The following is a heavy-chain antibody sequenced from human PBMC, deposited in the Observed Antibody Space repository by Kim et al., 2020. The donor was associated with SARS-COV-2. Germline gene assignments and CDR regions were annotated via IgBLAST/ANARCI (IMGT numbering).Heavy chain of an antibody. D-gene: IGHD4-4*01. V-gene: IGHV4-34*01. CDR3: ARLMTTVTTYYYYGMDV. Sequence: LKSRVTISVDTSKNQFSLKLSSVTAADTAVYYCARLMTTVTTYYYYGMDVWGQGTTVTVSS. J-gene: IGHJ6*02.